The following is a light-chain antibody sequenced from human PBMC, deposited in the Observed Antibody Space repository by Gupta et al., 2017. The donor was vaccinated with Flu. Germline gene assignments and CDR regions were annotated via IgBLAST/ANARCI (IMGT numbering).Light chain of an antibody. J-gene: IGLJ2*01. Sequence: ITISFSGTSSYVGGYNDVCWYQQHSGKAHKLMLYEVSQWSAGYSDRFAGSKAGNTASLTISVLQAEDEADYYCSSYTSSGTVVFGGGTKLSVL. CDR3: SSYTSSGTVV. V-gene: IGLV2-14*01. CDR2: EVS. CDR1: SSYVGGYND.